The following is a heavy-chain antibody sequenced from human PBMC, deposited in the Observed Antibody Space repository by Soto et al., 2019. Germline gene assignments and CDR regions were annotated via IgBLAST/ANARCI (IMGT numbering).Heavy chain of an antibody. CDR1: GYTFTGYF. J-gene: IGHJ6*02. CDR3: ARERSQRPPKYYYYYYGMDV. CDR2: INPNSGGST. V-gene: IGHV1-46*03. D-gene: IGHD1-1*01. Sequence: GASVKVSCKASGYTFTGYFIHWVRQAPGQGLERMGWINPNSGGSTSYAQKFQGRVTMTRDTSTSTVYMELSSLRSEDTAVYYCARERSQRPPKYYYYYYGMDVWGQGTTVTVSS.